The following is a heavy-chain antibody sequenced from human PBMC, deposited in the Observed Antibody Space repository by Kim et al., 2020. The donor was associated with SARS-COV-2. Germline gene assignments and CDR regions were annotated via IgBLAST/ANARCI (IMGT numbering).Heavy chain of an antibody. Sequence: SVKVSCKASGYTFTGYYMHWVRQAPGQGLEWMGWINPNSGGTNCAQKFQGWLTMTRDTSITTVYMELSRLRSDDTAVYYCARGENVDVGATNDLDYWGQ. D-gene: IGHD5-12*01. CDR2: INPNSGGT. J-gene: IGHJ4*02. CDR1: GYTFTGYY. V-gene: IGHV1-2*04. CDR3: ARGENVDVGATNDLDY.